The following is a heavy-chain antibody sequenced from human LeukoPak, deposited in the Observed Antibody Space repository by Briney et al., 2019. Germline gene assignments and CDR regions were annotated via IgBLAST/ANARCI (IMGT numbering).Heavy chain of an antibody. CDR2: IWYDGSNK. Sequence: GGSLRLSCVASGFTFSTYGMHWVRQAPGKGLEWVAVIWYDGSNKYYADSVKGRFTISRDNSKNTLYLQMNSLRAEDTAMYYCARDFTLYGSFSWFDYWGQGTLVTVSS. CDR1: GFTFSTYG. CDR3: ARDFTLYGSFSWFDY. D-gene: IGHD6-6*01. J-gene: IGHJ4*02. V-gene: IGHV3-33*08.